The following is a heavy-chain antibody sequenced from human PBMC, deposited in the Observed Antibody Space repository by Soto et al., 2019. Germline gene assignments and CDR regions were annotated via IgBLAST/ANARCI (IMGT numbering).Heavy chain of an antibody. V-gene: IGHV3-9*01. Sequence: PGGSLRLSCAVSGFTFDDNAMHWVRQAPEKGLEWVSGINWKSDIGYADSVKGRFTISRDNAENSLYLQMNSLRAEDTALYYCADSQDRGERTRFRCWRRETQFAVSS. CDR2: INWKSDI. J-gene: IGHJ1*01. CDR1: GFTFDDNA. D-gene: IGHD3-16*01. CDR3: ADSQDRGERTRFRC.